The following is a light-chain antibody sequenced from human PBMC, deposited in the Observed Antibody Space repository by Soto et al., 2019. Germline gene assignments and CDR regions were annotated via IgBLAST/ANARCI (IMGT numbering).Light chain of an antibody. Sequence: QSVLTQPPSASGTPGQRVTISCSGGSSNIGSNPVNWYQQLPGTAPKLLIYNNNQRPSGVPDRFSGSKSDASASLAISGLQSEDEADYYCAAWDDNLNGGEFGGGTKLTVL. J-gene: IGLJ3*02. CDR3: AAWDDNLNGGE. CDR1: SSNIGSNP. CDR2: NNN. V-gene: IGLV1-44*01.